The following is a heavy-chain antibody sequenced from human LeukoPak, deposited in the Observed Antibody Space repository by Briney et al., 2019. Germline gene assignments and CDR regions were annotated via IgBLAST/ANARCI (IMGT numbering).Heavy chain of an antibody. CDR3: ATTYGDPSYYFDY. V-gene: IGHV3-33*01. D-gene: IGHD4-17*01. CDR1: GFTFSSYG. Sequence: GRSLRLSCAASGFTFSSYGMHWVRQAPGKGLEWVAVIWYDGSNKYYADSVKGRFTISRDNSKNTLYLQMNSLRAEDTAVYYCATTYGDPSYYFDYWGQGTLVTVSS. CDR2: IWYDGSNK. J-gene: IGHJ4*02.